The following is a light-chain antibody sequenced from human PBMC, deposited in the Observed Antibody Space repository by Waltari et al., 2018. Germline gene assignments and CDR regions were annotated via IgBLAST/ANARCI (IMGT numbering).Light chain of an antibody. J-gene: IGLJ2*01. V-gene: IGLV2-23*01. CDR1: DFGSYDY. CDR2: EAF. CDR3: CSFLASNTADVT. Sequence: QSALTQPASVSGSPGPSATISGTRDFGSYDYVSWYQHHPGRAPKLLLYEAFKRPSGVPSRFSGSTSGNTASLTISGLQAEDEADYYCCSFLASNTADVTFGGGTKLTVL.